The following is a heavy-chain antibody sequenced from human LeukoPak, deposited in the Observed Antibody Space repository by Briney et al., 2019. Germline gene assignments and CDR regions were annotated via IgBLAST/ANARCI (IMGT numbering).Heavy chain of an antibody. CDR3: AREVIGYYSSTSCYRASFDWFDP. CDR2: INPNSGGT. D-gene: IGHD2-2*03. Sequence: GASVKVSCKASGYTFTGYYMHWVRQAPGQGREWMGWINPNSGGTNYAQKFQGRVTMTRDTSISTAYMELSRLRSDDTAVYYCAREVIGYYSSTSCYRASFDWFDPWGQGTLVTVSS. V-gene: IGHV1-2*02. J-gene: IGHJ5*02. CDR1: GYTFTGYY.